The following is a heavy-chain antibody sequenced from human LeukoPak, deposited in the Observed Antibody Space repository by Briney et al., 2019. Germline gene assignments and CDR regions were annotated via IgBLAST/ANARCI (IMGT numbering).Heavy chain of an antibody. J-gene: IGHJ6*02. CDR2: ISYDGSNK. V-gene: IGHV3-30*04. D-gene: IGHD2-2*01. CDR3: ARATDPPRYCSSTSCFRYYGMDV. CDR1: GFTFSSYA. Sequence: GGSLRLSCAASGFTFSSYAMHWVRQAPGKGLEWVAVISYDGSNKYYADSVKGRFTISRDNSKNTLYLQMNSLRAEDTAVNYCARATDPPRYCSSTSCFRYYGMDVWGQGTTVTVSS.